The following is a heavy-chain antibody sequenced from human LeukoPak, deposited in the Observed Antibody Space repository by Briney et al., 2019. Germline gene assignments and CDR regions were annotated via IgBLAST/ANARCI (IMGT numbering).Heavy chain of an antibody. D-gene: IGHD3-10*01. Sequence: PSETLSLTCAVYGGSFSGYYWSWIRQPPGKGLEWIGEINHSGSTNYNPSLKSRVTISVDTSKNQFSLKLSSVTAADTAVYYCARGQGSGSYRVSAFDIWGQGTMVTVSS. V-gene: IGHV4-34*01. CDR3: ARGQGSGSYRVSAFDI. CDR1: GGSFSGYY. J-gene: IGHJ3*02. CDR2: INHSGST.